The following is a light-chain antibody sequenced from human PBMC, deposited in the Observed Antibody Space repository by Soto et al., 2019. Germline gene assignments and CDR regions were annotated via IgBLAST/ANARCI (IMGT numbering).Light chain of an antibody. J-gene: IGKJ2*01. CDR1: QDISNY. CDR3: QQYDNLPYT. Sequence: DIQMTQSPSSLSASVGDRVTITCQASQDISNYLNWYQQKPGKAPKLLIYDASNLETGVPSRFSGSGSGTDFTFTISSLQPEXIXTYYCQQYDNLPYTFGQGTKLEIK. V-gene: IGKV1-33*01. CDR2: DAS.